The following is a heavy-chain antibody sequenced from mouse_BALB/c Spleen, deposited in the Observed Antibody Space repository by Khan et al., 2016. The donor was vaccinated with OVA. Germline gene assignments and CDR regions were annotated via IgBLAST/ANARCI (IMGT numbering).Heavy chain of an antibody. V-gene: IGHV9-3-1*01. CDR2: INTYTGEP. CDR1: GYSFTNYG. Sequence: LVESGPELKKPGETVKISCKASGYSFTNYGINWVKQSPGKALKWMGWINTYTGEPTYADDFKGRFAFSLETSANTAYLQINILKNEDTATYFCARPPYLSYTLDYWGQGTSVTVSS. J-gene: IGHJ4*01. CDR3: ARPPYLSYTLDY. D-gene: IGHD2-10*01.